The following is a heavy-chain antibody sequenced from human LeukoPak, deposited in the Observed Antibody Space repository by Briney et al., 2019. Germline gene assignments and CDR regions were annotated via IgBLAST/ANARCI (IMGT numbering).Heavy chain of an antibody. Sequence: SETLSLTCAVSGYSISSGYYWGWIRQPPGKGLEWIGEINHSGSTNYNPSLKSRVTISVDTSKNQFSLKLSSVTAADTAVYYCARGRVWIQLWSIGSYYMDVWGKGTTVTVSS. CDR2: INHSGST. CDR1: GYSISSGYY. J-gene: IGHJ6*03. V-gene: IGHV4-38-2*01. CDR3: ARGRVWIQLWSIGSYYMDV. D-gene: IGHD5-18*01.